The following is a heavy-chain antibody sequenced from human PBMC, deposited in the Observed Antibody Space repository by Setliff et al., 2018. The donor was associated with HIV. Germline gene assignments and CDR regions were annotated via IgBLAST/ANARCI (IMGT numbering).Heavy chain of an antibody. V-gene: IGHV4-34*01. CDR3: ARDRRGSGSFFPSWFDP. J-gene: IGHJ5*02. Sequence: SETLSLTCAVYVESFSGFYWSWIRQPPGKGLEWIGEINHSGSTNYNASLTGRVSFSIDTSTNQFSLKLTSVTAADTAVYYCARDRRGSGSFFPSWFDPWGQGTLVTVS. D-gene: IGHD3-10*01. CDR1: VESFSGFY. CDR2: INHSGST.